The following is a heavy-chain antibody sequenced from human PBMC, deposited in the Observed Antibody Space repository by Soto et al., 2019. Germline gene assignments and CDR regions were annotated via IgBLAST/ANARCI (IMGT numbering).Heavy chain of an antibody. V-gene: IGHV3-43*01. D-gene: IGHD6-19*01. Sequence: GGSLRLSCAASGFTFDDYTMHWVRQAPGKGLEWVSLISWDGGSTSYADSVKGRFTISRDNSKNSLYLQMNSLRTEDTALYYCAKDWISRGWFKYIDYWGQGTPVTVSS. CDR1: GFTFDDYT. J-gene: IGHJ4*02. CDR3: AKDWISRGWFKYIDY. CDR2: ISWDGGST.